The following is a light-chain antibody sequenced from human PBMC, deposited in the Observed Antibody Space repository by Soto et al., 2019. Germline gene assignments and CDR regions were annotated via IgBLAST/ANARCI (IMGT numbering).Light chain of an antibody. J-gene: IGKJ1*01. CDR2: KAS. Sequence: DIQMTQSPSTLAASFGDRVTFACRASQNIVYWLAWYQQKPGKAPKLLIYKASNLESGVPSRFGGSGSGSEFTLTISNLQADDFETYYCQQYKDSPWTFGQGTKVDIK. CDR3: QQYKDSPWT. V-gene: IGKV1-5*03. CDR1: QNIVYW.